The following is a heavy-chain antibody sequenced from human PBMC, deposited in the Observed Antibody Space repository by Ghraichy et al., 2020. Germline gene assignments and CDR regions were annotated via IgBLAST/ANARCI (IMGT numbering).Heavy chain of an antibody. J-gene: IGHJ4*02. CDR2: IYYSGST. Sequence: SETLSLTCTVSGGSISSSSYYWGWIRQPPGKGLEWIGSIYYSGSTYYNPSLKSRVTISVDTSKNQFSLKLSSVTAADTAVYYCARGAGGHWYYYDSSGYYYFDYWGQGTLVTVSS. V-gene: IGHV4-39*07. CDR1: GGSISSSSYY. D-gene: IGHD3-22*01. CDR3: ARGAGGHWYYYDSSGYYYFDY.